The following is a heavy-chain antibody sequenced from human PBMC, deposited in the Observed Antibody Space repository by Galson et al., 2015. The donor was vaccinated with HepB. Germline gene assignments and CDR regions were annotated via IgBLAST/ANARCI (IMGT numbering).Heavy chain of an antibody. CDR3: TTDVYFSSYWSWFDP. CDR1: GFTFNHVW. D-gene: IGHD2-2*01. J-gene: IGHJ5*02. V-gene: IGHV3-15*01. CDR2: IKSKTDGGTT. Sequence: SLRLSCAATGFTFNHVWMHWVRQAPGKGLEWVGRIKSKTDGGTTEYDAPVKGRFTISREDSKNTLYLQMNSLKTDDTAVYYCTTDVYFSSYWSWFDPWGQGTLVTVSS.